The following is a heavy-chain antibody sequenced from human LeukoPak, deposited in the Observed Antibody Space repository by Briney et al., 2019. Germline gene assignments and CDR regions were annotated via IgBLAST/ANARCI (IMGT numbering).Heavy chain of an antibody. J-gene: IGHJ4*02. CDR1: GFTFSTYA. Sequence: GGSLRLSCAASGFTFSTYAMSWVRQAPGKGLEWVSAICGSGDGTYYADSVKGRFTISRDNSKNTLYLQMNSPRAEDTAMYYCAKGLDYYDKSGYSYFAYWGQGTLVTVSS. D-gene: IGHD3-22*01. V-gene: IGHV3-23*01. CDR2: ICGSGDGT. CDR3: AKGLDYYDKSGYSYFAY.